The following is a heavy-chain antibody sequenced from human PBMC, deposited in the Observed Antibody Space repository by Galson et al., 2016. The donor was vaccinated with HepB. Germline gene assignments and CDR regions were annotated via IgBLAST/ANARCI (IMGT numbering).Heavy chain of an antibody. CDR1: GFTFGGFW. Sequence: SLRLSCASSGFTFGGFWMSWVRQAPGKGLQWVATIKQDGSEKYYVDSVRGRFTISRDSPKSSLYVQMNGLRVEDTAVYYCVRSKTMSHRFLGLPRNQRGFNYGSFVFGLGGQGMLVTV. CDR2: IKQDGSEK. CDR3: VRSKTMSHRFLGLPRNQRGFNYGSFVFGL. J-gene: IGHJ5*02. D-gene: IGHD5-18*01. V-gene: IGHV3-7*03.